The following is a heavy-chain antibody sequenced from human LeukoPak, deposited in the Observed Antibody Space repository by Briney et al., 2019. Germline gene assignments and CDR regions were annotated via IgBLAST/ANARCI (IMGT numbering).Heavy chain of an antibody. D-gene: IGHD6-19*01. J-gene: IGHJ4*02. Sequence: GGSLRLSCAASGFTFSSYGMHWVRQAPGKGLEWVAFIRYDGSNKYYADSVKGRFTVSRDNSKNTLYLQMNSLRAEDTAVYYCAKVLRGQWLAKPFYYFDYWGQGTLVTVSS. CDR1: GFTFSSYG. V-gene: IGHV3-30*02. CDR3: AKVLRGQWLAKPFYYFDY. CDR2: IRYDGSNK.